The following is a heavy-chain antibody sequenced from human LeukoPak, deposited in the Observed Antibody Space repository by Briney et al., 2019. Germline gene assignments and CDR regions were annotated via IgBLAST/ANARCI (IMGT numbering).Heavy chain of an antibody. Sequence: PGGSLRLSCEAFGFTFSTYAMHWVRQAPGKGLECVVCISDDGTNKDYADSVKGRFTVSRDNSKNTVYLQMNSLRAEDTAVYYCAKDLTRSSGGFDYWGQGTLVTVSS. D-gene: IGHD6-6*01. CDR3: AKDLTRSSGGFDY. J-gene: IGHJ4*02. CDR2: ISDDGTNK. V-gene: IGHV3-30-3*01. CDR1: GFTFSTYA.